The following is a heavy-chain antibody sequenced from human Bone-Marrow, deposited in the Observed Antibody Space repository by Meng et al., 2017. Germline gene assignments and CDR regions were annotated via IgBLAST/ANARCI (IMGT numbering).Heavy chain of an antibody. V-gene: IGHV1-2*06. D-gene: IGHD6-13*01. CDR1: GYTFAAYW. Sequence: QGQLVQSGPEVKKPWAPVKLSCKPSGYTFAAYWIHWLRQAPGQGLEWMGRIDPNNDHTQYAQNFQGRVTMTSDTSISTVYMELNGLRSDDTAVYYCARDEDISAAGKLFGDYWGQGTLVTVSS. CDR3: ARDEDISAAGKLFGDY. J-gene: IGHJ4*02. CDR2: IDPNNDHT.